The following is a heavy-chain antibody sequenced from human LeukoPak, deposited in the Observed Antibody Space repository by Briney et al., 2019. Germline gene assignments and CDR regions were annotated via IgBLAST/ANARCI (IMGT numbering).Heavy chain of an antibody. D-gene: IGHD4-17*01. V-gene: IGHV3-9*01. CDR1: GFTFSSYD. CDR2: ISWNSGSI. J-gene: IGHJ5*02. CDR3: AKGGDYEVRINNWFDP. Sequence: PGGSLRLSCAASGFTFSSYDMHWVRQAPGKGLEWVSGISWNSGSIGYADSVKGRFTISRDNAKNSLYLQMNSLRAEDTALYYCAKGGDYEVRINNWFDPWGQGTLVTVSS.